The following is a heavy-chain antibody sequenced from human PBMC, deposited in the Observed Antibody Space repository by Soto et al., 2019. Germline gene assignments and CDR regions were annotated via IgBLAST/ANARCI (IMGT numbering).Heavy chain of an antibody. D-gene: IGHD3-3*01. CDR1: GGSFSGYY. CDR2: INHSGST. CDR3: VRDWGSGYYHLEP. J-gene: IGHJ5*02. V-gene: IGHV4-34*01. Sequence: ETLPLTCAVYGGSFSGYYWSWIRQPPGKGLEWIGEINHSGSTNYNPSLNSRVTISVDTSKNQFSLKLSSVTAADTAVDYCVRDWGSGYYHLEPWGQGTLVIV.